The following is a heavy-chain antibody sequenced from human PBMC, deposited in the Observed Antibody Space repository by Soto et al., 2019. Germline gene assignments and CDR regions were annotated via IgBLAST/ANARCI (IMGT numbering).Heavy chain of an antibody. CDR3: VQSFVGDAISAGFDAFDL. D-gene: IGHD1-26*01. CDR1: GESLSGFT. V-gene: IGHV4-34*12. J-gene: IGHJ3*01. CDR2: IVYSRST. Sequence: SETLSRTCGVSGESLSGFTCAWLRQTPGKGLQWIGEIVYSRSTNYNPSLKSRVIILMDKSKNQLYLRLSSVNVQDTSLYYCVQSFVGDAISAGFDAFDLWGRGRMVT.